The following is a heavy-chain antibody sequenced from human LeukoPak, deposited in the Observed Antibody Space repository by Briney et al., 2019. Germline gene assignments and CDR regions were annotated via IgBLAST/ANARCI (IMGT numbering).Heavy chain of an antibody. CDR1: GGSISSSSYY. CDR3: ARGGYDYVWGSYRPQGAFDI. Sequence: SETLSLTCTVSGGSISSSSYYWGWIRQPPGKGLEWIGSIYYSGSTYYNPSLKSRVTISVDTSKNQFSLKLSSVTAADTAVYYCARGGYDYVWGSYRPQGAFDIWGQGTMVTVSS. J-gene: IGHJ3*02. D-gene: IGHD3-16*02. V-gene: IGHV4-39*07. CDR2: IYYSGST.